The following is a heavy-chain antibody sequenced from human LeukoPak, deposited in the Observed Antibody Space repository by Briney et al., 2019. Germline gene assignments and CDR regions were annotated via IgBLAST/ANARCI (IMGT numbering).Heavy chain of an antibody. CDR1: GYTFTSYG. J-gene: IGHJ4*02. CDR2: ITPSGGT. CDR3: ARDRYGDGFAHFDY. Sequence: ASVKVSCKASGYTFTSYGISWVRQAPGQGLEWMGWITPSGGTNYPQKFQGRVAITRDTSIATAYMDLSRLTSDDTAVYYCARDRYGDGFAHFDYWGQGALVTVSS. V-gene: IGHV1-2*02. D-gene: IGHD5-24*01.